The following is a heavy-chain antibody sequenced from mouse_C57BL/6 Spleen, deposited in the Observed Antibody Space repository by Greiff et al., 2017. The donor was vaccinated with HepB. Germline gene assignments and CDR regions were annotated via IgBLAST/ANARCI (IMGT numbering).Heavy chain of an antibody. D-gene: IGHD2-1*01. CDR1: GYTFTSYW. CDR3: AIDYCTYWYFDV. J-gene: IGHJ1*03. Sequence: VQLQQPGAELVKPGASVKVSCKASGYTFTSYWMHWVKQRPGQGLEWIGRIHPSDSDTKNNQKFKGKATLTVDKSSSTAYMQLSSLTSEDSAVYYCAIDYCTYWYFDVWGTGTTVTVSS. V-gene: IGHV1-74*01. CDR2: IHPSDSDT.